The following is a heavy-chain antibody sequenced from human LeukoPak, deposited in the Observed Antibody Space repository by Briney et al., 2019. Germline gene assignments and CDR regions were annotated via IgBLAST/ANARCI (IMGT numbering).Heavy chain of an antibody. V-gene: IGHV4-31*03. Sequence: PSQTLSLTCTVPGGSISSGGYYWRWIRQHPGTRLDWIGYIYYSGSTYYNPSLKSRVTISVDTTKNQLSLKLSSVTAADTAVYYCARAAAIIHWFDPWGQGTLVTVSS. J-gene: IGHJ5*02. CDR3: ARAAAIIHWFDP. D-gene: IGHD2-2*01. CDR1: GGSISSGGYY. CDR2: IYYSGST.